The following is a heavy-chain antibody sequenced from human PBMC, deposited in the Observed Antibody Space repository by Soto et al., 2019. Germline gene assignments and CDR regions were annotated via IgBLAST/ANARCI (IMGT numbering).Heavy chain of an antibody. V-gene: IGHV4-39*01. J-gene: IGHJ3*02. Sequence: QLQLQESGPGLVKPSETLSLTCTVSGGSISSSSYYWGWIRQPPGKGLEWIGSIYYSGSTYYNPSLKSRATISVDTSKNQFSLKLSSVSAADTAVYYCAVGYYDILTGYAFDIWGQGTMVTVSS. CDR3: AVGYYDILTGYAFDI. D-gene: IGHD3-9*01. CDR2: IYYSGST. CDR1: GGSISSSSYY.